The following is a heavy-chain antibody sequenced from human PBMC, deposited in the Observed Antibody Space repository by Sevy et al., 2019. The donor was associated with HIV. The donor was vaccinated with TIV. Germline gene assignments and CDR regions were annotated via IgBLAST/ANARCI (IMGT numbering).Heavy chain of an antibody. Sequence: SVKVSCKASGGTFSSYAISWVRQAPGQGLEWMGGIIPIFGTANYAQKFQGRVTITADESTSTAYMELSSLRSEDTAVYYCARVNIEYSGYDWDYYYGMDVWGQGTTVTVSS. CDR2: IIPIFGTA. V-gene: IGHV1-69*13. J-gene: IGHJ6*02. D-gene: IGHD5-12*01. CDR3: ARVNIEYSGYDWDYYYGMDV. CDR1: GGTFSSYA.